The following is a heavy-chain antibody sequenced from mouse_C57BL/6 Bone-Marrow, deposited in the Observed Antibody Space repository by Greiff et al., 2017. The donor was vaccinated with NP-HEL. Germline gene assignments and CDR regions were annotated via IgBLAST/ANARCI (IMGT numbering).Heavy chain of an antibody. D-gene: IGHD2-14*01. CDR3: ARQGTPYYFDY. Sequence: VQLQQSGGDLVKPGGSLKLSCAASGFTFSSYGMSWVRQTPDKRLEWVATISSGGSYTYYPDSVKGRFTISRDNAKNTLYLQMSSLKSEDTAMYYCARQGTPYYFDYWGQGTTLTVSS. V-gene: IGHV5-6*01. CDR1: GFTFSSYG. J-gene: IGHJ2*01. CDR2: ISSGGSYT.